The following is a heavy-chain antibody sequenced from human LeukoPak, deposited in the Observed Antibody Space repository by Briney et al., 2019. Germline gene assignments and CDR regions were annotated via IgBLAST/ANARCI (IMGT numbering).Heavy chain of an antibody. CDR3: ARQPGYCSGGSCYYYMDV. D-gene: IGHD2-15*01. J-gene: IGHJ6*03. CDR2: INPSGGST. CDR1: GYTFTSYD. V-gene: IGHV1-46*01. Sequence: GASVKVSCKASGYTFTSYDMHWVRQAPGQGLEWMGIINPSGGSTSYAQKFQGRVTMTRDMSTSTVYMELSSLRSEDTAVYYCARQPGYCSGGSCYYYMDVWGKGTTVTISS.